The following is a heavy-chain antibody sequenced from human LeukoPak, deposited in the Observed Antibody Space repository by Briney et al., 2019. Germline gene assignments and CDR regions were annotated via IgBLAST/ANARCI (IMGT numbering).Heavy chain of an antibody. Sequence: GGSLRLSCAASGFTFSSYAMHWVRQAPGKGLEWVAVISYDGSNKYYADSVKGRFTISRDNSKNTLYRQMNSLRAEDTAVYYCARDPRGGVDGFDIWGQGTMVTVSS. CDR1: GFTFSSYA. D-gene: IGHD3-16*01. CDR3: ARDPRGGVDGFDI. J-gene: IGHJ3*02. CDR2: ISYDGSNK. V-gene: IGHV3-30*14.